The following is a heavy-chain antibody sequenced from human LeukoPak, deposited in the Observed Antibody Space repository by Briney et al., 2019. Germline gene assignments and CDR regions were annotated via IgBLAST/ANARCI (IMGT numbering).Heavy chain of an antibody. J-gene: IGHJ4*02. CDR1: GFTFSSHA. CDR3: AKDYYGSGSYYTQGHDC. D-gene: IGHD3-10*01. CDR2: IRGSAGST. Sequence: GGSLRLSCAASGFTFSSHAMSWVRQAPGKGLEWVSAIRGSAGSTYYADSVKGRFTISRDNSKNTLYLQMNSLRAEDTAVYYCAKDYYGSGSYYTQGHDCWGQGTLVTVSS. V-gene: IGHV3-23*01.